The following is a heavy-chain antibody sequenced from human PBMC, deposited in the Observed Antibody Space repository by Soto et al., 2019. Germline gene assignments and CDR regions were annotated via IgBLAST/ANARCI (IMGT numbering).Heavy chain of an antibody. CDR1: GFTFSSYA. CDR2: ISGSGGST. D-gene: IGHD3-9*01. Sequence: GGSLRLSCAASGFTFSSYAMSWVRQAPGKGLEWVSAISGSGGSTYYADSVKGRFTISRDNSKNTLYLQMNSLRAEDTAVYYCAKLNYDILTGYYHYYYYYYGMDVWGQGPTVTVSS. CDR3: AKLNYDILTGYYHYYYYYYGMDV. J-gene: IGHJ6*02. V-gene: IGHV3-23*01.